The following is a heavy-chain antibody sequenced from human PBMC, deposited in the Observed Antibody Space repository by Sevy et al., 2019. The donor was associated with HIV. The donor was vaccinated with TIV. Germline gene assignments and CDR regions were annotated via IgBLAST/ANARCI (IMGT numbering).Heavy chain of an antibody. J-gene: IGHJ4*02. CDR3: ARGVGLDC. V-gene: IGHV3-7*01. Sequence: GGSLRLSCAASGFTFSPYWMTWVRQAPGKGLEWVANIRPDGSDKYYVDSVKGRFTISRDNAKNSLYLQMNSLRADDTAMYYCARGVGLDCWGQGALVRLL. D-gene: IGHD1-26*01. CDR2: IRPDGSDK. CDR1: GFTFSPYW.